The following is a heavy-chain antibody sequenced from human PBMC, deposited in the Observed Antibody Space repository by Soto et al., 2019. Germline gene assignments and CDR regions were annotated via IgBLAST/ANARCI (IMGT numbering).Heavy chain of an antibody. CDR1: GFTFSTHA. V-gene: IGHV3-23*01. CDR2: VDVGGGST. D-gene: IGHD1-26*01. CDR3: ARDSGPAGGWECDI. Sequence: EVQLLESGGGLVQPGGSLRLSCAASGFTFSTHAMIWVRQAAGKGLNWVSTVDVGGGSTYYTDSVKGRFTVSRDNSKNTADLQLHTLRTEDEAIYFYARDSGPAGGWECDIWGQGTMVTVSS. J-gene: IGHJ3*02.